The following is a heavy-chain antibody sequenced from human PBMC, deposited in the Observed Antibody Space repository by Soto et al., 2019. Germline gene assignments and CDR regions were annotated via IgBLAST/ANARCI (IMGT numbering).Heavy chain of an antibody. CDR1: GGTFSSYA. V-gene: IGHV1-69*12. CDR2: IIPIFTTA. CDR3: ARHTDIGVVVAATPFSWFDP. D-gene: IGHD2-15*01. J-gene: IGHJ5*02. Sequence: QVQLVQSGAEVKKPGSSVKVSCKASGGTFSSYAISWVRQAPGHGLEWMGGIIPIFTTANYAQKFQGRVTITADESTSTAYMELSSLRFEDTAVYYCARHTDIGVVVAATPFSWFDPWGQGTLVTVSS.